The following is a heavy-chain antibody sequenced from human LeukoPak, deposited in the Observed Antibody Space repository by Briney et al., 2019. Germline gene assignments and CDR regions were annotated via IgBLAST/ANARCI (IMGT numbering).Heavy chain of an antibody. CDR3: AKDQGDYSSGWSIFDY. CDR1: GFTVSTYA. Sequence: PGGSLRLSCAASGFTVSTYAMSWLRQAPGKGLEWVSAITGSGGSTYYADCVKGRFTISRDNSKNTLYLQMNSLRAEDTAVYYCAKDQGDYSSGWSIFDYWGQGSLVTVSS. V-gene: IGHV3-23*01. D-gene: IGHD6-19*01. CDR2: ITGSGGST. J-gene: IGHJ4*02.